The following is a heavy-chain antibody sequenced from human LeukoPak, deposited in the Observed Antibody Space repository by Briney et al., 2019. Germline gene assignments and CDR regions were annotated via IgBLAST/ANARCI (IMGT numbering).Heavy chain of an antibody. CDR2: ISSSSSYI. V-gene: IGHV3-21*01. D-gene: IGHD4-17*01. CDR3: ARDLTAVTAGYWYFNL. J-gene: IGHJ2*01. CDR1: GFTFSSYS. Sequence: GSLRLSCAASGFTFSSYSMNWVRRAPGKGLEWVSSISSSSSYIYYADSVRGRFTISRDNAKNSLYLQMNSLRAEDTAVYYCARDLTAVTAGYWYFNLRGRGTLVTVSS.